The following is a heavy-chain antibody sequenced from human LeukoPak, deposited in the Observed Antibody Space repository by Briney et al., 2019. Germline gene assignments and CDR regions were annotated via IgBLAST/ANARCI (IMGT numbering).Heavy chain of an antibody. Sequence: PGGSLRLSCAASGSTFSSYEMNWVRQAPGKGLEWVSYISGSGTIVNYIDSVRGRFTISRDNAKNSLYLQMNSLRVEDTAVYCCSRDPRLNDYWGQGTLVTVSS. CDR1: GSTFSSYE. V-gene: IGHV3-48*03. J-gene: IGHJ4*02. CDR2: ISGSGTIV. CDR3: SRDPRLNDY.